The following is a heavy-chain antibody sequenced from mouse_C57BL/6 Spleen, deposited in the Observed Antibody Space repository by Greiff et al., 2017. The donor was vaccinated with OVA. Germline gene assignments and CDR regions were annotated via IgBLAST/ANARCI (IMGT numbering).Heavy chain of an antibody. CDR2: IDPSDSET. CDR3: ARFDYDGYFDV. CDR1: GYTFTSYW. D-gene: IGHD2-4*01. J-gene: IGHJ1*03. V-gene: IGHV1-52*01. Sequence: QVQLQQPGAGLVRPGSSVKLSCKASGYTFTSYWMHWVKQRPIQGLEWIGNIDPSDSETHYNQKFKDKATLTVDKSSSTAYMQLSSLTSEDSAVYYCARFDYDGYFDVWGTGTTVTVSS.